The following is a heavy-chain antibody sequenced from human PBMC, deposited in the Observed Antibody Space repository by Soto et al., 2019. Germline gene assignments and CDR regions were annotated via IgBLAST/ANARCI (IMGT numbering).Heavy chain of an antibody. J-gene: IGHJ6*02. CDR2: ISSSSSYI. V-gene: IGHV3-21*01. D-gene: IGHD6-6*01. Sequence: PGGSLRLSCAASGFTFSSYSMNWVRQAPGKGLEWVSSISSSSSYIYYADSVKGRFTISRDNAKNSLYLQMNSLRAEDTAVYYCASYSSSSHYYYVMDVWGQGTTVTVSS. CDR3: ASYSSSSHYYYVMDV. CDR1: GFTFSSYS.